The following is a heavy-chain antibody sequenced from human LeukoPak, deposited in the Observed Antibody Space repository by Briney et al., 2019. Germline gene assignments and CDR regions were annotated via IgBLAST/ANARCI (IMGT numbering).Heavy chain of an antibody. J-gene: IGHJ4*02. CDR3: ARHPTGTAFDY. V-gene: IGHV4-39*01. CDR1: GGSISSNIYY. Sequence: PSETLSLTCTVSGGSISSNIYYWGRIRQPPGKGLEWIASIYYSGSTGSTSYNPSLQSRVTISVDTSKNHFSLKLSSVTAADTAVYYCARHPTGTAFDYWGQGTLVTVSS. D-gene: IGHD3-9*01. CDR2: IYYSGSTGST.